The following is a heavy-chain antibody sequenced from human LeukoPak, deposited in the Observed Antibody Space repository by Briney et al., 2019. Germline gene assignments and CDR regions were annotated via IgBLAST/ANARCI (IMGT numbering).Heavy chain of an antibody. CDR3: ARDRGPYYDFWSGYYRAILFDY. V-gene: IGHV3-7*01. J-gene: IGHJ4*02. CDR1: GSTFSSYA. CDR2: IKQDGSEK. D-gene: IGHD3-3*01. Sequence: GGSLRLSCAASGSTFSSYAMSWVRQAPGKGLEWVANIKQDGSEKYYVDSVKGRFTISRDNAKNSLYLQMNSLRAEDTAVYYCARDRGPYYDFWSGYYRAILFDYWGQGTLVTVSS.